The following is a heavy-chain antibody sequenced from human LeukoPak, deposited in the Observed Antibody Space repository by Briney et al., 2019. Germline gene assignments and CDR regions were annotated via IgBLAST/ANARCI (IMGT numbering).Heavy chain of an antibody. Sequence: SLRLSCAASGFTFDDYAMHWVRQAPRKGLEWVSGISWNSGSIGYADSVKGRFTISRDNAKNSLYLQMNSLRAEDTALYYCAKDLAGFGELSYYYYYGMDVWGQGTTVTVSS. CDR2: ISWNSGSI. CDR1: GFTFDDYA. J-gene: IGHJ6*02. D-gene: IGHD3-10*01. V-gene: IGHV3-9*01. CDR3: AKDLAGFGELSYYYYYGMDV.